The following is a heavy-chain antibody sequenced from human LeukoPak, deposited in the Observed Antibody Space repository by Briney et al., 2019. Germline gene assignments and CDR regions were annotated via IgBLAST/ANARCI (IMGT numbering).Heavy chain of an antibody. V-gene: IGHV3-30*02. CDR2: IRFDGSDK. J-gene: IGHJ4*02. CDR3: TKSDTSGYRTYHFNY. Sequence: PGGSLRLSCAASGFTVSSSYMSWVRQAPGKGLEWVAFIRFDGSDKYYADSVKGRFTISRDDSKNTLYLQMNSLRPEDTAVYHCTKSDTSGYRTYHFNYWGQGTLVTVSS. D-gene: IGHD3-22*01. CDR1: GFTVSSSY.